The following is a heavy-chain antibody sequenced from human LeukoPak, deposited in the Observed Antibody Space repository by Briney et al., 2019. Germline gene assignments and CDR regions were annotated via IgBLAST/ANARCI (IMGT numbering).Heavy chain of an antibody. Sequence: SETLSLTCTVSGGSISSSSYYWGWIRQPPGKGLEWIGSIYYSGSTYYNPSLKSRVTISVDTSKNQFSLKLSSVTAADTAVYYCARDPDTYSGSYYFDYWGQGTLVTASS. CDR1: GGSISSSSYY. V-gene: IGHV4-39*07. D-gene: IGHD1-26*01. CDR2: IYYSGST. CDR3: ARDPDTYSGSYYFDY. J-gene: IGHJ4*02.